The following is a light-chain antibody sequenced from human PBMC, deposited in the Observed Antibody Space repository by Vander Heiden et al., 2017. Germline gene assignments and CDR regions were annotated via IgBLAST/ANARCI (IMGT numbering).Light chain of an antibody. CDR2: KAS. V-gene: IGKV1-5*03. CDR3: RQEYSCSRT. CDR1: QSISTW. Sequence: DIQMTQSPSTLSASVGDRVTITCRASQSISTWLAWYQQKPGKAPKPLIHKASSFVTGVPSTFSGSGSATAFTLTIISLLPADFATSYCRQEYSCSRTFGQGTKVEIK. J-gene: IGKJ1*01.